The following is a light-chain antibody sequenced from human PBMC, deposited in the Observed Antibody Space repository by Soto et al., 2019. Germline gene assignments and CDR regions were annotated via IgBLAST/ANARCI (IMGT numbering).Light chain of an antibody. CDR3: CSYAGSYSWV. J-gene: IGLJ3*02. CDR1: SSDVGGYNY. Sequence: QSALTQPRSVSGSPGQSVTISCTGTSSDVGGYNYVSWYQQHPGKVPKLMIYDVSKRPSGVPDRFSGSKSGNTVSLTISGLQGEDEANYCCCSYAGSYSWVFGGGTKLTVL. CDR2: DVS. V-gene: IGLV2-11*01.